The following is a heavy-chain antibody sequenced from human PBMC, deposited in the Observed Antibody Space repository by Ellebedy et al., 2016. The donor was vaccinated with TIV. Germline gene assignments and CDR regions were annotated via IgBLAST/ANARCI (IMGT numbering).Heavy chain of an antibody. D-gene: IGHD3-22*01. J-gene: IGHJ4*02. Sequence: PGGSLRLSCAASGFTFTSFAMSWVRQAPGKGLEWVSTISHTGTRTYYADSVEGRFTISRDTSKKTLYLQMNSLSAEDTDVYYCTKGRGGGSDSSAPRYYFDYWGLGTLVTVSS. CDR1: GFTFTSFA. CDR3: TKGRGGGSDSSAPRYYFDY. V-gene: IGHV3-23*01. CDR2: ISHTGTRT.